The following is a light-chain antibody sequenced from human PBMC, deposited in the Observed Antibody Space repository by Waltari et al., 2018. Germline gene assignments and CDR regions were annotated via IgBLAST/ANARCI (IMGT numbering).Light chain of an antibody. CDR1: SSDVGNYDL. CDR3: CSYAGLCTYV. V-gene: IGLV2-23*02. J-gene: IGLJ1*01. Sequence: QSALTQPASVSGTPGQSITISCTGTSSDVGNYDLVSWYQQPPGKAPRLLVGEVSKRPAGFSSRCAGSKSGTTASLTIAGLQAEDEADYYCCSYAGLCTYVFGSGTKVTVL. CDR2: EVS.